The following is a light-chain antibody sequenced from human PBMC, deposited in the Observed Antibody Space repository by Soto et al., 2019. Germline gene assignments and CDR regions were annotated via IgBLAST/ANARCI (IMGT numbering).Light chain of an antibody. CDR1: QNINAW. J-gene: IGKJ5*01. CDR2: DAS. CDR3: QQSFSTPT. Sequence: DIHMTQSPSSLSVSVVDRVTITCRTSQNINAWLAWYQQRPGQAPKLLIYDASSVQSGVPSRFSGSGSGTDFTLTISGLQSEDFATYYCQQSFSTPTFGQGTRLEIK. V-gene: IGKV1-39*01.